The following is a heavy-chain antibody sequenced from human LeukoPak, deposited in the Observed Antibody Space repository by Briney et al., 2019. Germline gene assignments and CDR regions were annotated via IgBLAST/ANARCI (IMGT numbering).Heavy chain of an antibody. V-gene: IGHV4-34*01. CDR1: GGSFSGYY. D-gene: IGHD2-2*01. J-gene: IGHJ4*02. CDR3: ARTPLHCSSTSCYHIFDY. CDR2: INHSGST. Sequence: SETLSLTCAVYGGSFSGYYWSWIRQPPGKGLEWIGEINHSGSTNYNPSLKSRVTISVDTSKNQFSLKLSSVTAADTAVYYCARTPLHCSSTSCYHIFDYWGQGTLVTVSS.